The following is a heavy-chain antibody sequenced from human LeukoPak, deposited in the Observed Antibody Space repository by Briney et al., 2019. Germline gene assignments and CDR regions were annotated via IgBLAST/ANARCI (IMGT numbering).Heavy chain of an antibody. CDR2: ISAYNGNT. D-gene: IGHD2-15*01. CDR1: GYTFTSYG. V-gene: IGHV1-18*01. CDR3: ARQVRRKLLLLIETSWFDP. Sequence: ASVKASCKASGYTFTSYGISWVRQAPGQGLEWMGWISAYNGNTNYAQKLQGRVTMTTDTSTSTAYMELRSLRSDDTAVYYCARQVRRKLLLLIETSWFDPWGQGTLVTVSS. J-gene: IGHJ5*02.